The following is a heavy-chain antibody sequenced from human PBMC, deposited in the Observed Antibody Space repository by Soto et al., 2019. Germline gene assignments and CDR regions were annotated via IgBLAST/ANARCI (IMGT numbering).Heavy chain of an antibody. CDR1: GFTFSSYA. CDR3: AKNGVRLGYYDSSGYYYGY. D-gene: IGHD3-22*01. CDR2: ISGSGGST. V-gene: IGHV3-23*01. Sequence: PGGSLRLSCAASGFTFSSYAMSWVRQAPGKGLEWVSAISGSGGSTYYADSVKGRFTISRDNSKNTLYLQMNSLRAEDTAVYYCAKNGVRLGYYDSSGYYYGYWGQGTLVTVSS. J-gene: IGHJ4*02.